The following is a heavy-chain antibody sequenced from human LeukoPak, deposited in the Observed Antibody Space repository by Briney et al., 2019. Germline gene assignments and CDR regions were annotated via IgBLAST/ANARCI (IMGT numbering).Heavy chain of an antibody. J-gene: IGHJ6*02. CDR2: TYYRSKWYN. CDR3: ARVVDTAMVSRDSVYYYGMDV. D-gene: IGHD5-18*01. Sequence: SQTLSLTCAISGDSVSSNSAAWNWIRQSPSRGLEWLGRTYYRSKWYNDYAVSVKSRITINPDTSKNQFSLQLNSVTPEDTAVYYCARVVDTAMVSRDSVYYYGMDVWGQGTTVTVSS. V-gene: IGHV6-1*01. CDR1: GDSVSSNSAA.